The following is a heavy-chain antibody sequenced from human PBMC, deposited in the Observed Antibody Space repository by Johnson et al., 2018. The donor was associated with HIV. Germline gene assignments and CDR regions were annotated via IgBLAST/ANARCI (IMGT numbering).Heavy chain of an antibody. V-gene: IGHV3-13*01. J-gene: IGHJ3*02. D-gene: IGHD4-11*01. CDR3: AKDSKVKRLTADAFDI. Sequence: VQLVESGGGLVQPGGSLRLSCAASGFTFSSYDMHWVRQATGKGLEWVSAIGPAGDTYYPGSVKGRCTISRENAKNSLYLQMNSLRAGDTAVYYCAKDSKVKRLTADAFDIWGQGTMVTVSS. CDR2: IGPAGDT. CDR1: GFTFSSYD.